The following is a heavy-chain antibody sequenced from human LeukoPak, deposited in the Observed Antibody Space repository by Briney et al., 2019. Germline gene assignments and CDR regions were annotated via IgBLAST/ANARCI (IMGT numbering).Heavy chain of an antibody. Sequence: GGTLRLSCAASGFTFSSYGMSWVRQAPGKGLEWVSAISGSGGSTYYADSVKGRFTISRDNSKNTLSLQMNSLRAEDTAIYYCAKHPYEGYCSGGSCWNNWFDPWGQGTLVTVSS. V-gene: IGHV3-23*01. D-gene: IGHD2-15*01. CDR3: AKHPYEGYCSGGSCWNNWFDP. CDR1: GFTFSSYG. J-gene: IGHJ5*02. CDR2: ISGSGGST.